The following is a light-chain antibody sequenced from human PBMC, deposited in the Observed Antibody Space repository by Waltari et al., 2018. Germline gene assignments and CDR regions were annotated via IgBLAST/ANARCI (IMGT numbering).Light chain of an antibody. CDR3: QQYSSAPRT. V-gene: IGKV3-20*01. CDR1: QSVGSNY. Sequence: EIVLTQSTGTLSLSPGERATLSCRASQSVGSNYLAWFQQKPGQAPRLLIYGASSRATGIPDRFSGSGSGTDFTLTISRLEPEDFAVYYCQQYSSAPRTFGQGTKVEIK. CDR2: GAS. J-gene: IGKJ1*01.